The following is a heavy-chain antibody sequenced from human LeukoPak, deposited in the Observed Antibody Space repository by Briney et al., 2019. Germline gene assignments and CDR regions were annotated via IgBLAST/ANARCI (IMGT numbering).Heavy chain of an antibody. Sequence: GGSLRLSCAASGFTFSSYGMHWVRQAPGKGLEWVAVISYDGSNKYYADSVKGRFTISRDNSKNTLYLQMNSLRAEDTAVYYCVRRDAFDIWGQGTMVTVSS. J-gene: IGHJ3*02. CDR2: ISYDGSNK. CDR3: VRRDAFDI. CDR1: GFTFSSYG. V-gene: IGHV3-30*03.